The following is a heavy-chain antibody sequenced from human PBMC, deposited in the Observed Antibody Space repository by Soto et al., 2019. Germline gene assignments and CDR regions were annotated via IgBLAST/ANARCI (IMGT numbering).Heavy chain of an antibody. CDR2: IYYSGST. V-gene: IGHV4-31*03. D-gene: IGHD3-10*01. CDR1: GGSISSGGYY. CDR3: ARKSEGFGDNWFDP. Sequence: QVQLQESGPGLVKPSQTLSLTCTVSGGSISSGGYYWSWIRQHPGKGLEWIGYIYYSGSTYYNPSLKRRVTISVDTSKNQFSLKLSSVTAAGTAVYYCARKSEGFGDNWFDPWGQGTLVTVSS. J-gene: IGHJ5*02.